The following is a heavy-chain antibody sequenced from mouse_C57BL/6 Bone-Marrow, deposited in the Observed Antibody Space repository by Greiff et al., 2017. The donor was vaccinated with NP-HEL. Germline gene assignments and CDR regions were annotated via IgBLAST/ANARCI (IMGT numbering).Heavy chain of an antibody. CDR3: ASGWLPIYYYAMDY. CDR2: IHPNSGST. J-gene: IGHJ4*01. CDR1: GYTFTSYW. D-gene: IGHD2-3*01. Sequence: LQESGAELVKPGASVKLSCKASGYTFTSYWMHWVKQRPGQGLEWIGMIHPNSGSTNYNEKFKSKATLTVDKSSSTAYMQLSSLTSEDSAVYYCASGWLPIYYYAMDYWGQGTSVTVSS. V-gene: IGHV1-64*01.